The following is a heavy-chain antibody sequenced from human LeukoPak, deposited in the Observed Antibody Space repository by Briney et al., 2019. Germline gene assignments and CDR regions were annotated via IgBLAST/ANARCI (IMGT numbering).Heavy chain of an antibody. CDR2: INPNSGGT. V-gene: IGHV1-2*02. Sequence: EASVKVSCKAPGYAFTGYYMHWVRQAPGQGLEWMGWINPNSGGTNYAQKFQGRVTMTRDTSISTAYMELSRLRSDDTAVYYCARPPYCGGDCYPEYYGMDVWGQGTTVTVSS. CDR3: ARPPYCGGDCYPEYYGMDV. J-gene: IGHJ6*02. D-gene: IGHD2-21*02. CDR1: GYAFTGYY.